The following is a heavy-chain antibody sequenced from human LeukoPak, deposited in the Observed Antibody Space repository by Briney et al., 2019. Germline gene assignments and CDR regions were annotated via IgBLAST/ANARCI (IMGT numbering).Heavy chain of an antibody. CDR1: GGTFSSYA. D-gene: IGHD3-22*01. V-gene: IGHV1-69*01. J-gene: IGHJ4*02. Sequence: SVKVSCKASGGTFSSYAISWVRQAPGQGLEWMGGIIPIFGTANYAQKFQGRVTITADESKSTACMELSSLRSENTAVYYCAETYYYDSSGYYIWGQGTLVTVSS. CDR2: IIPIFGTA. CDR3: AETYYYDSSGYYI.